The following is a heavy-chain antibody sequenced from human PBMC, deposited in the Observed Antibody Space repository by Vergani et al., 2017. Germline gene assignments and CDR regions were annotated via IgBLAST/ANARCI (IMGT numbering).Heavy chain of an antibody. J-gene: IGHJ6*03. D-gene: IGHD3-3*01. V-gene: IGHV3-23*01. CDR1: GFTFSSYA. Sequence: EVQLLESGGGLVQPGGSLRLSCAASGFTFSSYAMSWVRQAPGKGLEWVSAISGSGGSTYYADSVKGRLTISRDNSKNTLYLQMNSLRAEDTAVYYCAKPQTAHEFFWSGYYSHYYYYMDVWGKGTTVTVSS. CDR2: ISGSGGST. CDR3: AKPQTAHEFFWSGYYSHYYYYMDV.